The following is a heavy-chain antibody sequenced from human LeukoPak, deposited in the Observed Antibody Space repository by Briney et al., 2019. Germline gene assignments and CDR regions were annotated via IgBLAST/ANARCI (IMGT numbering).Heavy chain of an antibody. V-gene: IGHV3-23*01. CDR2: ISGSGGST. CDR3: AKDRAPNHLYYFDY. CDR1: GFTFSSYA. Sequence: GGSLRLSCAASGFTFSSYAMSWVRQAPGRGLEWVSAISGSGGSTYYADSVKGRFTISRDNSKNTLYLQVNSLRAEDTAVYYCAKDRAPNHLYYFDYWGQGTLVTVSS. D-gene: IGHD1-14*01. J-gene: IGHJ4*02.